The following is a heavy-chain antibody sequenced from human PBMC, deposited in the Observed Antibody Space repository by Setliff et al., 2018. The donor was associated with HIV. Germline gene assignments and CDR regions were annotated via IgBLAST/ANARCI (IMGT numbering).Heavy chain of an antibody. CDR3: ARVGHSSSYHYYGMDV. CDR1: GGTFSSYG. J-gene: IGHJ6*02. V-gene: IGHV1-69*05. CDR2: IIPMFGTG. Sequence: SCKTSGGTFSSYGISWVRQAPGQGLEWMGGIIPMFGTGFYAQKFQGRVTITTDESRSTAYMELSSLSSEDTAVFYCARVGHSSSYHYYGMDVWGQGTTVTVS. D-gene: IGHD6-13*01.